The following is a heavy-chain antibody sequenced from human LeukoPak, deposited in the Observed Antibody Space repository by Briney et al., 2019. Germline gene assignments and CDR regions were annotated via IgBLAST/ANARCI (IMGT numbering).Heavy chain of an antibody. J-gene: IGHJ5*02. CDR3: ARENPYVS. CDR1: GFTFSSYW. Sequence: GSLRLSCAASGFTFSSYWMDWVRQAPGKGLEWVAKIKQDRSRKDYVDSVKGRFTISRDNAKNSLYLEMSSLRVEDTGVYYCARENPYVSWGQGTLVTVSS. CDR2: IKQDRSRK. V-gene: IGHV3-7*01. D-gene: IGHD1-14*01.